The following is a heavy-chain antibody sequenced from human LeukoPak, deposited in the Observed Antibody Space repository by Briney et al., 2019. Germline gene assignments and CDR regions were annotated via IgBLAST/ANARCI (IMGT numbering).Heavy chain of an antibody. D-gene: IGHD2-15*01. J-gene: IGHJ4*02. Sequence: GGSLRLSCAASGFTFSSYAMHWVRQAPGKGLEWVAVISYDGSNKYYADSVKGRFTISRDNSKNTLCLQMNSLRAEDTAVYYCAKQLGYCSDGSCYFPYWGQGTLVTVSS. V-gene: IGHV3-30-3*02. CDR2: ISYDGSNK. CDR1: GFTFSSYA. CDR3: AKQLGYCSDGSCYFPY.